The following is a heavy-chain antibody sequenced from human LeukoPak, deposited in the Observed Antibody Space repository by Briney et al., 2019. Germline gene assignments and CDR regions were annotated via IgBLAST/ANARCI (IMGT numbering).Heavy chain of an antibody. CDR1: GGSMTSYC. J-gene: IGHJ4*02. Sequence: SETLSLTCTVSGGSMTSYCWSWIRQPPGKGLEWIGEINHSGSTNYNPSLKSRVTISVDTSKNQFSLKLSSVTAADTAVYYCARAFFSMVRGIDYWGQGTLVTVSS. V-gene: IGHV4-34*01. D-gene: IGHD3-10*01. CDR2: INHSGST. CDR3: ARAFFSMVRGIDY.